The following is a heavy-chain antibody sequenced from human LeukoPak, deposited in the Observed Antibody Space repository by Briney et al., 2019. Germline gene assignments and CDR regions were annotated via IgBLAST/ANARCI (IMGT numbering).Heavy chain of an antibody. CDR1: GFTFSSYA. D-gene: IGHD1-26*01. CDR3: AVSRIVGAVDVFDM. Sequence: GGSLRLSCAASGFTFSSYAMNWVRQAPGKGLEWVSVVRGSGGSTYYADSVKGRLTISRDNSKNTVSLQMNSLRDEDTAVYFCAVSRIVGAVDVFDMWGQGTMVTVSS. J-gene: IGHJ3*02. CDR2: VRGSGGST. V-gene: IGHV3-23*01.